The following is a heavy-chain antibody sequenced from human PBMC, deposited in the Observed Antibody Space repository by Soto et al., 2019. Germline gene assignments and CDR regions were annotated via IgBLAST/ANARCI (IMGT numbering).Heavy chain of an antibody. V-gene: IGHV3-13*01. CDR3: ARWGYCSGGSCQLNRAFDI. Sequence: PGGSLRLSCAASGFTFSSYDMHWFRQATGKGLEWVSAIGTAGDTYYPGSVKGRFTISRENAKNSLYLQMNSLRAGDTAVYYCARWGYCSGGSCQLNRAFDIWGQGTMVTVSS. J-gene: IGHJ3*02. D-gene: IGHD2-15*01. CDR2: IGTAGDT. CDR1: GFTFSSYD.